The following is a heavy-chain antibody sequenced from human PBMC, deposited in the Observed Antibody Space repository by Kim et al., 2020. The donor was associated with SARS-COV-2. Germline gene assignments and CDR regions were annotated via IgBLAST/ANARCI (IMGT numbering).Heavy chain of an antibody. V-gene: IGHV3-21*01. CDR3: HVLLWFRESHAGVDV. D-gene: IGHD3-10*01. CDR1: GFTFSSYS. J-gene: IGHJ6*02. CDR2: ISSSSSYI. Sequence: GGSLRLSCAASGFTFSSYSMNWVRQAPGKGLEWVSSISSSSSYIYYADSVKGRFTISRDNAKNSLYLQMNSLRAEDTAVYYCHVLLWFRESHAGVDVWGQGTTVTVSS.